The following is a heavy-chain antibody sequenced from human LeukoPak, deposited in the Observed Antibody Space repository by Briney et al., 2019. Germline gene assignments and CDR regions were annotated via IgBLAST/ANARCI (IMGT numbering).Heavy chain of an antibody. CDR3: ARHQLGRRKPFDY. Sequence: SETLSLTCSVSGDSISTPSYYWGWIRQSPGKGLEWIASIYSTGNTYFNPSFKSRVTISVDTSKNQFSLNMHSVTAADTAVYYCARHQLGRRKPFDYWGQGSLVTVSS. D-gene: IGHD1-1*01. J-gene: IGHJ4*02. CDR1: GDSISTPSYY. V-gene: IGHV4-39*01. CDR2: IYSTGNT.